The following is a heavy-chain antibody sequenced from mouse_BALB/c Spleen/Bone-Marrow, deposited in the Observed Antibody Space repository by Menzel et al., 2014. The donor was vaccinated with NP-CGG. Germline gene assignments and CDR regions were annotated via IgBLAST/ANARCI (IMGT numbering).Heavy chain of an antibody. V-gene: IGHV1-54*01. J-gene: IGHJ2*01. CDR1: GYAFTNYL. CDR2: INPGSGGT. D-gene: IGHD1-1*01. Sequence: QVQLQQSGAELVRPGTSVKVSCKASGYAFTNYLIEWVKQRPGQGLEWIGVINPGSGGTNYNEKFKGKATLTADKSSSTAYMQRSSLTSDDSAVYFCARGITTGYLDYWGQGTTLTVSS. CDR3: ARGITTGYLDY.